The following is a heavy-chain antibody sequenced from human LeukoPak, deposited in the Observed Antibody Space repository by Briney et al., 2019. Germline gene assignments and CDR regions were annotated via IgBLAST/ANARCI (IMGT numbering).Heavy chain of an antibody. J-gene: IGHJ4*02. D-gene: IGHD3-3*01. Sequence: GGSLRLSCAASGFSVGSNYMSWVRQAPGKGLEWVSLIYSGDSTSYADSVQGRFTISRDKSKNTLYLQMNSLRAEDTAVYHCARSDDFWSGYWDYWGQGTLVTVSS. V-gene: IGHV3-53*01. CDR2: IYSGDST. CDR3: ARSDDFWSGYWDY. CDR1: GFSVGSNY.